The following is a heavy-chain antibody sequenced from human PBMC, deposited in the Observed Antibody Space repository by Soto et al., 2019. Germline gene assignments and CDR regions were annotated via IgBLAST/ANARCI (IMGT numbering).Heavy chain of an antibody. Sequence: PSETLSLTCAVSSYSISGGFYWAWIRQPPGKGLEWIGNIYHSGSAHYNPSLKSRVTMSVDTSKNNFSLRLTSVTAADTAVYYCARGTIFEYWFDPWGQGILVTVSS. J-gene: IGHJ5*02. CDR1: SYSISGGFY. D-gene: IGHD3-3*01. V-gene: IGHV4-38-2*01. CDR2: IYHSGSA. CDR3: ARGTIFEYWFDP.